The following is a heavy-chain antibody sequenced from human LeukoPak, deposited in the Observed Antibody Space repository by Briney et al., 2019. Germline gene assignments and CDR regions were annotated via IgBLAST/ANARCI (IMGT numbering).Heavy chain of an antibody. CDR2: MNPNSGNT. D-gene: IGHD2-2*01. Sequence: ASVKVSCKASGYTFTGYYMHWVRQAPGQGLEWMGWMNPNSGNTGYAQKFQGRVTMTRNTSISTAYMELSSLRSEDTAVYYCARASEFIVVVPAAISYGMDVWGQGTTVTVSS. V-gene: IGHV1-8*02. CDR1: GYTFTGYY. CDR3: ARASEFIVVVPAAISYGMDV. J-gene: IGHJ6*02.